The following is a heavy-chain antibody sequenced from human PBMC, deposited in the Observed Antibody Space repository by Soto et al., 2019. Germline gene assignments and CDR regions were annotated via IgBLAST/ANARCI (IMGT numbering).Heavy chain of an antibody. CDR2: IYYSGST. CDR3: AEGRGFDGDLDV. CDR1: VAPFLSGDCT. Sequence: SETLPLTGTFSVAPFLSGDCTWSCIPQPPGKGLEWIGYIYYSGSTSYNPSLQSRVTISVDTSKNQFTLKLNPVTDADTATFRYAEGRGFDGDLDVWGQGTMVTVSS. D-gene: IGHD5-12*01. V-gene: IGHV4-30-4*08. J-gene: IGHJ6*02.